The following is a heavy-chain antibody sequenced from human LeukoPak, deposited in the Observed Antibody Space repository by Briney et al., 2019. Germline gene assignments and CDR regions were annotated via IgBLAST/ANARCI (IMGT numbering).Heavy chain of an antibody. CDR3: AKDLRWDHPGLDP. J-gene: IGHJ5*02. Sequence: ASVKVSCKASGYSFTSYYIHWVRQAPGQGLESMGIINPGGGSTSYAQKFQDRVTVTGDTSTSTVYMELNSLRSEDTAVYYCAKDLRWDHPGLDPWGQGTLVIVSS. CDR2: INPGGGST. D-gene: IGHD4-23*01. V-gene: IGHV1-46*01. CDR1: GYSFTSYY.